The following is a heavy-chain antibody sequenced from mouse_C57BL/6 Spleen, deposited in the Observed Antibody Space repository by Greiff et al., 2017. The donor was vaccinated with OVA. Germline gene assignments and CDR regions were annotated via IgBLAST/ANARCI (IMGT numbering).Heavy chain of an antibody. CDR3: VKALGTNWDKYCFDD. J-gene: IGHJ2*01. Sequence: EVKVVESGGGLVQPGASLRLSCAASGFTFTDYYMSWVRQPPGQAPEWLALISHEANGSTTEYTVSVKGPFTISRDKSQNILYLQMNTLRAEDSATYYCVKALGTNWDKYCFDDWGQGTTLTVSS. V-gene: IGHV7-4*01. CDR1: GFTFTDYY. D-gene: IGHD4-1*02. CDR2: ISHEANGSTT.